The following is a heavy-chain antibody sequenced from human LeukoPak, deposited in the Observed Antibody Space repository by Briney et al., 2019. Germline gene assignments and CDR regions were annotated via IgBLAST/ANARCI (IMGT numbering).Heavy chain of an antibody. CDR1: GGSISSGRYY. J-gene: IGHJ4*02. CDR3: ATLVSTRYYFDY. CDR2: IYTRGST. V-gene: IGHV4-61*02. Sequence: SETLSLTCNVSGGSISSGRYYWSWIRQPAGKGLEWIGRIYTRGSTNYNPSLKSRVTMSVDTSKNQFSLRLTSVTAADTAVYFCATLVSTRYYFDYWGQGTLVTVSS. D-gene: IGHD5/OR15-5a*01.